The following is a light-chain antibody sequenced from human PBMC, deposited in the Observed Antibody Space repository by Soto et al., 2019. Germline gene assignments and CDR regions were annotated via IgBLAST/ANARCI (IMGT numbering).Light chain of an antibody. J-gene: IGLJ2*01. CDR2: DVN. CDR1: SSDVVGYNH. V-gene: IGLV2-14*03. Sequence: QSALTQPASVSGSPGQSITIACTGSSSDVVGYNHVSWYQQHPGKPPKLMLYDVNNRRSGVSNRFSGSKSGNTASLTISGLQAEDEADYYCSSYTGSSTLVVFGGGTKLTVL. CDR3: SSYTGSSTLVV.